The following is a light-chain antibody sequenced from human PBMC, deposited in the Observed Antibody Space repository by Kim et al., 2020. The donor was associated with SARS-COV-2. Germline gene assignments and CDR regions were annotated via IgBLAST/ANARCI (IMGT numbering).Light chain of an antibody. CDR1: KLGDKY. V-gene: IGLV3-1*01. CDR3: QAWDSSTAV. CDR2: QDS. J-gene: IGLJ1*01. Sequence: VSPGQTARITGSGDKLGDKYACWYQQKPGQSPVLVIYQDSKRPSGIPERFSGSNSGNTATLTISGTQAMDEADYYCQAWDSSTAVFGTGTKVTVL.